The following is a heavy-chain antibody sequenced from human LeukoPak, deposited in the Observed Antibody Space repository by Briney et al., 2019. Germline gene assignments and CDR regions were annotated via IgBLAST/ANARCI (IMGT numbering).Heavy chain of an antibody. Sequence: PGGSLRLSCAASGFTFSSYAMSWVRQAPGKGLEWVSAISGSGGSTYYADSVKGRFTISRDNSKNTLYLQMNSLRAEDTAVYYCAKHDRMKGYLATKFDYWGQGTLVTVSS. CDR3: AKHDRMKGYLATKFDY. CDR1: GFTFSSYA. J-gene: IGHJ4*02. D-gene: IGHD5-12*01. V-gene: IGHV3-23*01. CDR2: ISGSGGST.